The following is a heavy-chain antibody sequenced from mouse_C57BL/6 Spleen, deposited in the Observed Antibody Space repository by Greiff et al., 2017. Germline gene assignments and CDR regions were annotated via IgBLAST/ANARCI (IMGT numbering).Heavy chain of an antibody. J-gene: IGHJ2*01. V-gene: IGHV3-6*01. D-gene: IGHD2-3*01. CDR3: ARDIYDGYLGFDY. CDR1: GYSITSGYY. CDR2: ISYDGSN. Sequence: EVKLQESGPGLVKPSQSLSLTCSVTGYSITSGYYWNWIRQFPGNKLEWMGYISYDGSNNYNPSLKNRISITRDTSKNQFFLKLNSVTTEDTATYYCARDIYDGYLGFDYWGQGTTLTVSS.